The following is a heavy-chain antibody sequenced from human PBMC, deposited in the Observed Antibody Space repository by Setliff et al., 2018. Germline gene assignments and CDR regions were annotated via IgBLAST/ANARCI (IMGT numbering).Heavy chain of an antibody. D-gene: IGHD3-10*01. Sequence: SETLSLTCTVSGGSISSGSNYWSWIRQPAGRGLEWIGHIDPSGNTNYHPSLKSRVTISGDTSKNQFSLKLTSVTAADTAVYFCARSLGSGSYYNSRPFYSDYWGQGTLSPSPQ. CDR2: IDPSGNT. V-gene: IGHV4-61*09. CDR1: GGSISSGSNY. CDR3: ARSLGSGSYYNSRPFYSDY. J-gene: IGHJ4*02.